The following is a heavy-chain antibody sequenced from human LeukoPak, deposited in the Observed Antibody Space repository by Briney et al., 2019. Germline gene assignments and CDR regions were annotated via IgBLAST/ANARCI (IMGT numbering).Heavy chain of an antibody. D-gene: IGHD2-2*01. J-gene: IGHJ4*02. Sequence: GGSLRLSCAASGFTFSSYGMHWVRQSPGKGLEWVAVIWYAGSNKDYADSVKGRFTISRDNAKNSLYLQMNSLRAEDTAVYYCARDLGVVVVPAALDYWGQGTLVTVSS. CDR1: GFTFSSYG. CDR3: ARDLGVVVVPAALDY. CDR2: IWYAGSNK. V-gene: IGHV3-33*01.